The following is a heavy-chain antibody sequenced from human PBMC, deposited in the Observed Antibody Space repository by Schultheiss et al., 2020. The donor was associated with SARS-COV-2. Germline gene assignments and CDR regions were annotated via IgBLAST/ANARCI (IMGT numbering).Heavy chain of an antibody. V-gene: IGHV4-61*09. J-gene: IGHJ4*02. CDR1: GGSITSGSYY. D-gene: IGHD6-6*01. CDR2: IYTSGST. Sequence: SETLSLTCTVSGGSITSGSYYWSWIRQPAGKRLEWIGQIYTSGSTNYNPSLKSRVTISRDTSRNQFSLKLSSVTAADTAVYYCARASIAARRGLDYWGQGTLVTVSS. CDR3: ARASIAARRGLDY.